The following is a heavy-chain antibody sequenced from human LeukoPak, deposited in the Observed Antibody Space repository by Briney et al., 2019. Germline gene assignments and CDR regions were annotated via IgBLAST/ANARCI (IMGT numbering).Heavy chain of an antibody. V-gene: IGHV3-30-3*01. J-gene: IGHJ4*02. CDR1: GFTFSSYA. CDR3: ARVKFTDFDY. Sequence: PGGSLRLSCAASGFTFSSYAMHWVRQAPGKGLEWVAVISYDGSNKYYADSVKGRFTISRDNSKNTLYLQMNSLRAEDTAVYYCARVKFTDFDYWGQGTLVTVSS. CDR2: ISYDGSNK.